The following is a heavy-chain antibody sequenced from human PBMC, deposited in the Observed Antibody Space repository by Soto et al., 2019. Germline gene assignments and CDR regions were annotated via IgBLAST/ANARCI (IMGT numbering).Heavy chain of an antibody. CDR1: GGSITSSSHF. Sequence: SETLSLTCTVSGGSITSSSHFWGWVRQPPGKGLEWIGTIYFTGNTYYTPSLKSRLTMSIDTSKNEFSLRLNSVTAADTAVYYCAGQTFTIAAASYGRSNWFDPWGPGTLVTVPS. J-gene: IGHJ5*02. CDR2: IYFTGNT. CDR3: AGQTFTIAAASYGRSNWFDP. D-gene: IGHD6-25*01. V-gene: IGHV4-39*01.